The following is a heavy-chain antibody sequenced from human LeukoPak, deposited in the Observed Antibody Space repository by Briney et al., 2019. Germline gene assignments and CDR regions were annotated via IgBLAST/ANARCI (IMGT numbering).Heavy chain of an antibody. CDR2: VYYSGST. Sequence: SETLSLTCTVSGGSISSYYWQWIRQPPGNRLEWIGYVYYSGSTDYNPYLKSRVTISVDTSKNQFSLKLTSVTAADTAVYYCARGEPRIARPGAPPFDLWGRGTLVTVSS. D-gene: IGHD6-13*01. CDR3: ARGEPRIARPGAPPFDL. V-gene: IGHV4-59*01. J-gene: IGHJ2*01. CDR1: GGSISSYY.